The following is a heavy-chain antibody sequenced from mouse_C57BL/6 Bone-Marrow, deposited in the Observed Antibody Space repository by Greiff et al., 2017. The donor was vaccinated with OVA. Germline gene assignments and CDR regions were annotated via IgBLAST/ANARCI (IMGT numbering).Heavy chain of an antibody. V-gene: IGHV10-1*01. CDR1: GFSFNTYA. CDR2: IRSKSNNYAT. J-gene: IGHJ4*01. CDR3: VRHHYYGSYYAMDY. D-gene: IGHD1-1*01. Sequence: EVQRVESGGGLVQPKGSLKLSCAASGFSFNTYAMNWVRQAPGKGLEWVARIRSKSNNYATYYADSVKDRFTISRDDSESMLYLQMNNLKTEDTAMYYCVRHHYYGSYYAMDYWGQGTSVTVSS.